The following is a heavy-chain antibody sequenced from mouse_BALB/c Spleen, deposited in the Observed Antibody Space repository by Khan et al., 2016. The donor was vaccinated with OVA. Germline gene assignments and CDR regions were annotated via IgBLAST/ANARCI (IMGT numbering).Heavy chain of an antibody. CDR1: GYSFTSYY. CDR3: ATHGSYSWFAC. V-gene: IGHV1-31*01. CDR2: IDPFYGGS. D-gene: IGHD1-1*01. J-gene: IGHJ3*01. Sequence: VQLKQSGPELMKPGASVKISCMASGYSFTSYYIHWVKQSHGKTLEWIGDIDPFYGGSAYNQKGKVKATLTVYKSSSTADMHLSSLSPEDSAVCYYATHGSYSWFACWGQGTLVTVSA.